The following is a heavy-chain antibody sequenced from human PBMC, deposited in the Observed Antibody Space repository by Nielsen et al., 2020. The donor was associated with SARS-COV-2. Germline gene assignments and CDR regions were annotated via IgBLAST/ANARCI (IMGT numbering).Heavy chain of an antibody. Sequence: SETLSLTCTVSGGSISSYYWSWIRQPPGKGLEWIGEINHSGSTNYNPSLKSRVTISVDTSKNQFSLKLSSVTAADTAVYYCARDPQDIVVVPAVVGDAFDIWGQGTMVTVSS. J-gene: IGHJ3*02. CDR2: INHSGST. CDR3: ARDPQDIVVVPAVVGDAFDI. V-gene: IGHV4-34*01. CDR1: GGSISSYY. D-gene: IGHD2-2*01.